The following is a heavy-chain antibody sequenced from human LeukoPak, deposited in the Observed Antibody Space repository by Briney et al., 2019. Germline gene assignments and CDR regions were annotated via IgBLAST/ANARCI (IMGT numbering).Heavy chain of an antibody. D-gene: IGHD4-23*01. Sequence: ASVKVSCKASGNTFTSYFLHWVRQAPGQGLEWMGIINPSGDTTAYAQKFQGRVTITADKSTSTAYMELSSLRSEDTAVYYCARDADDYGGNYADYWGQGTLVTVSS. CDR2: INPSGDTT. CDR3: ARDADDYGGNYADY. J-gene: IGHJ4*02. V-gene: IGHV1-46*01. CDR1: GNTFTSYF.